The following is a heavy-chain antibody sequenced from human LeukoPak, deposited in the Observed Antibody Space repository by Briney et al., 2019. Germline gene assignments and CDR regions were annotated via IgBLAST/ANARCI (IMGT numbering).Heavy chain of an antibody. Sequence: GDSVKVSCKASGYTFTGYYMHWVRQAPGQEVEWMGWINPNSGGTNYAQKLQGRVTMTSDTAISKASMELSRQRSDDKAVYYCARGRYTMVRWDYYGMDVWGQGTTVTVSS. D-gene: IGHD3-10*01. CDR3: ARGRYTMVRWDYYGMDV. J-gene: IGHJ6*02. CDR2: INPNSGGT. CDR1: GYTFTGYY. V-gene: IGHV1-2*02.